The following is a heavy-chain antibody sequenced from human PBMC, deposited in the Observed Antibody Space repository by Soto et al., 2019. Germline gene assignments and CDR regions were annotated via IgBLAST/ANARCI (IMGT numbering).Heavy chain of an antibody. V-gene: IGHV3-21*01. J-gene: IGHJ6*02. CDR1: GFTFSSYI. Sequence: GGSLRLSCAASGFTFSSYIMHWVRQAPGKGLEWVSSIGTRSDIYYADSVKGRFTISRDNAKNSLSLKMNSMTAEDTAVYYCAREETAWPLAYGLDVWGQGTTVTV. D-gene: IGHD2-21*02. CDR3: AREETAWPLAYGLDV. CDR2: IGTRSDI.